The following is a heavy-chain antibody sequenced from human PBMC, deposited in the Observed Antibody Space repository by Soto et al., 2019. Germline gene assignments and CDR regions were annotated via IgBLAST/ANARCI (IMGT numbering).Heavy chain of an antibody. CDR2: ISSSSSYI. CDR3: ARFFAAAAGTQGYYYYGMDV. CDR1: GFTFSSYS. J-gene: IGHJ6*02. Sequence: PGGSLRLSCAASGFTFSSYSMNWVRQAPGKGLEWVSSISSSSSYIYYADSVKGRFTISRDNAKNSLYLQMNSLRAEDTAVYYCARFFAAAAGTQGYYYYGMDVWGQGTTVTVSS. V-gene: IGHV3-21*01. D-gene: IGHD6-13*01.